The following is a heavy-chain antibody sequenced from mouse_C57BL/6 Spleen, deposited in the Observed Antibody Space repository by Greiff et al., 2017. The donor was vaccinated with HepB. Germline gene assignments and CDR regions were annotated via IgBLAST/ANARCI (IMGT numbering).Heavy chain of an antibody. V-gene: IGHV5-9*01. J-gene: IGHJ3*01. Sequence: EVQLVESGGGLVKPGGSLKLSCAASGFTFSSYTMSWVRQTPEKRLEWVATISGGGGNTYYPDSVKGRFTISRDNAKNTLYLQMSSLRSEDTALYYCARHGQLRAWFAYWGQGTLVTVSA. CDR2: ISGGGGNT. CDR3: ARHGQLRAWFAY. D-gene: IGHD3-2*02. CDR1: GFTFSSYT.